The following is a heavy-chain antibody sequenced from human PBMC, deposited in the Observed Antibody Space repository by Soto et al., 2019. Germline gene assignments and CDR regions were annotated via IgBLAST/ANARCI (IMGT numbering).Heavy chain of an antibody. CDR2: IYYSGST. J-gene: IGHJ3*02. CDR1: GGSISSYY. Sequence: QVQLQESGPGLVKPSETLSLTCTVSGGSISSYYWSWIRQPPGKGLEWIGYIYYSGSTNYNPSLKSRVTISVDTSKNQFSLKLSSVTAADTAVYYCARQRDDYDDAFDIWGQGTMVTVSS. V-gene: IGHV4-59*08. CDR3: ARQRDDYDDAFDI. D-gene: IGHD4-17*01.